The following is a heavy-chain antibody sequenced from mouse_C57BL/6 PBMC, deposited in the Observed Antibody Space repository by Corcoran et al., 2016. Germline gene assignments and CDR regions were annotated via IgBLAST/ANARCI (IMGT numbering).Heavy chain of an antibody. CDR2: IYPGDGDT. D-gene: IGHD2-4*01. Sequence: QVQLQQSGAELVKPGASVKISCKASGYAFSNYWMNWVKQSPGKGLEWIGQIYPGDGDTNYNGKFKGKATLTADQSSSTAYMQLSSLSSEDSAVYFCARKDYYDYGGSDYYAMDYWGQGTSVTVSS. CDR3: ARKDYYDYGGSDYYAMDY. CDR1: GYAFSNYW. J-gene: IGHJ4*01. V-gene: IGHV1-80*01.